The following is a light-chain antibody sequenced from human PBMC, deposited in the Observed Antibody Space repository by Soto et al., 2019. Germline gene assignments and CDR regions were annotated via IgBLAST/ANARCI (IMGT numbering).Light chain of an antibody. CDR1: SSDIGAFTS. Sequence: QSALTQPASVSGSPGQSITISCTGTSSDIGAFTSVSWYQQHPGKAPKLIIYDIIHRPSGVSDRFSGSKSVNTASLTVSGLQPAGEANYYCSSYSRTTTLVVFGGGTKLTVL. CDR2: DII. CDR3: SSYSRTTTLVV. V-gene: IGLV2-14*03. J-gene: IGLJ2*01.